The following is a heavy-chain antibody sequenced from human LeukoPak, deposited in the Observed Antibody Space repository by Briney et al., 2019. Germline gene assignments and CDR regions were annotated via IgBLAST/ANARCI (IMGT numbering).Heavy chain of an antibody. Sequence: GGSLRLSCAASGFTFSTYEMNWVRQAARKGLEWISYISSSGDIRYYADSVKGRLTFSRDNAKNSLYLQMNGLRAEDTAVYYCARVGRDSQHLDYWGPGTLVTVSS. J-gene: IGHJ4*02. CDR1: GFTFSTYE. V-gene: IGHV3-48*03. CDR3: ARVGRDSQHLDY. CDR2: ISSSGDIR. D-gene: IGHD2-15*01.